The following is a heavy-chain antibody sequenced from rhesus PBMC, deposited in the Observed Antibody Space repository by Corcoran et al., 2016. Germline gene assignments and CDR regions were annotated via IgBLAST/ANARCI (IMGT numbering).Heavy chain of an antibody. V-gene: IGHV4-80*01. Sequence: QVQLQESGPGLVKPSETLSLTCAVSGDSFSSYWWSWVRQPTGEGPEWIGEINGTGGCSNYNPFRKSRVTFSKDASKSQFSLKLSSVAAADTAVYYCARSPGDWALDYWGQGVLVTVSS. J-gene: IGHJ4*01. CDR1: GDSFSSYW. CDR2: INGTGGCS. D-gene: IGHD3-3*01. CDR3: ARSPGDWALDY.